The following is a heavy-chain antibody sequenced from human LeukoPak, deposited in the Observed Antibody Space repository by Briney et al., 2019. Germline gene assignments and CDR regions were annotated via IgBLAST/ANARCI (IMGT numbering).Heavy chain of an antibody. J-gene: IGHJ5*02. CDR2: IFYSGST. D-gene: IGHD6-19*01. CDR3: SRLRIAVAGTLRNWFDP. CDR1: GGSFSCYY. V-gene: IGHV4-39*01. Sequence: SAALSLPCAVDGGSFSCYYWGWIRPPPGKGRGGSGSIFYSGSTYYNPTLKGRVTISVDTSKNPISLKLSSLTPADTAVYYCSRLRIAVAGTLRNWFDPWGQGTLVTVSS.